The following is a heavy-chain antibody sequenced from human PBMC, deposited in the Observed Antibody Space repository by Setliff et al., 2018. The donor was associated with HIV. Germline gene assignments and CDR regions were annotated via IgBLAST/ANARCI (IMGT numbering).Heavy chain of an antibody. CDR2: IYPDESDS. J-gene: IGHJ4*02. CDR1: GYSFTSYW. Sequence: PGESLEISWKGSGYSFTSYWIAWVRQMRGKGLEWVGVIYPDESDSRYSPSFRGQVTISADKSINTAYLQWSSLKASDTAMYYCARVDMGYYYDSSGYSHFDHWGQGTLVTVSS. CDR3: ARVDMGYYYDSSGYSHFDH. V-gene: IGHV5-51*01. D-gene: IGHD3-22*01.